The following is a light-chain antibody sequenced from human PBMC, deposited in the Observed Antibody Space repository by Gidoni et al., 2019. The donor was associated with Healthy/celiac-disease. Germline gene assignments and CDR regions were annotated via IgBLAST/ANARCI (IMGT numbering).Light chain of an antibody. CDR2: GAA. J-gene: IGKJ4*01. CDR1: QGVSSSY. V-gene: IGKV3-20*01. Sequence: DSVLTQSPGTLSLSPGERDTLSCRASQGVSSSYLAWYQQKPDQAPWRLINGAASRATGIPDRFSGSGSGTDFTLTISRLEPEDFAVYYCQQYGSSPPLTFGGXTKVEIK. CDR3: QQYGSSPPLT.